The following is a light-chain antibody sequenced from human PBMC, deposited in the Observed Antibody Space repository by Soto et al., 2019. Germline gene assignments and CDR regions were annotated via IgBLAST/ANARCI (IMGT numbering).Light chain of an antibody. CDR2: DAS. Sequence: AIQLTQSPSSLSASVGDRVTFTCRTGQDINTALAWYQQKPGEAPRLLVYDASTLGSGVPSRFSGSGSGTHFTLTITSLQPEDFATYYCQQFNAYLPLLFGGGTKVDLK. V-gene: IGKV1-13*02. CDR1: QDINTA. CDR3: QQFNAYLPLL. J-gene: IGKJ4*01.